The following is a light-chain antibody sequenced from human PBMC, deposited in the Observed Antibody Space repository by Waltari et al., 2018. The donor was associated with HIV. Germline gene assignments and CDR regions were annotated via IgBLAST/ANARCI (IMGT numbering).Light chain of an antibody. Sequence: IQMTQSPSSVSASVGDSVTITCRASQDISSWLVWYQQKPGKAPKLLIQAASILQSGVPSRFSGSGSGTDFTLTINSLQAGDFATYYCQQADRIPITFGQGTRLEIK. CDR3: QQADRIPIT. J-gene: IGKJ5*01. CDR2: AAS. CDR1: QDISSW. V-gene: IGKV1-12*01.